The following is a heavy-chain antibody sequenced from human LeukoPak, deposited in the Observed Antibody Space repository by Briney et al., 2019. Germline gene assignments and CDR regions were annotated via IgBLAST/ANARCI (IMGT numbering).Heavy chain of an antibody. V-gene: IGHV3-66*01. Sequence: GGSLRLSCAASGFTVSSNYMSWVRQAPGKGLEWVSVIYSGGSTYYADSVKGRFTISRDNSKNTLYLQMNSLRAEDTAVYYCARDLGYCSSTSCQMEGAFDIWGQGTMVTVSS. CDR3: ARDLGYCSSTSCQMEGAFDI. CDR1: GFTVSSNY. D-gene: IGHD2-2*01. J-gene: IGHJ3*02. CDR2: IYSGGST.